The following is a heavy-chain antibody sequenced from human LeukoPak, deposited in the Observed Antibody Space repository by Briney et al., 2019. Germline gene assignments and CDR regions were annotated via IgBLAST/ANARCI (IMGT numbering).Heavy chain of an antibody. D-gene: IGHD6-6*01. J-gene: IGHJ4*02. V-gene: IGHV3-23*01. CDR3: AKDRGAYSSSSKAAVVY. CDR2: ISGSGGST. Sequence: GGSLRLSCAASGFTFSSYAMSWVRQAPGKGLEWVSAISGSGGSTYYADSVKGRFTISRDNSRNTLYLQMNSLRAEDTAVYYCAKDRGAYSSSSKAAVVYWGQGTLVTVSS. CDR1: GFTFSSYA.